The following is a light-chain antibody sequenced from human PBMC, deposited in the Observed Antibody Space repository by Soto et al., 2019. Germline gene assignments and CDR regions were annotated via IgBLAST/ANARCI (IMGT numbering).Light chain of an antibody. CDR1: SSDIGSSNY. J-gene: IGLJ2*01. V-gene: IGLV2-14*01. Sequence: QSALTQPASVSGSPGQSITISCTGTSSDIGSSNYVSWYQQHPGKAPKLMIYEVSNRPSGVSNRFSGSKSGNTASLTISGLQTDDEADYYCSSYTTSITPVLFGGGTQLTVL. CDR3: SSYTTSITPVL. CDR2: EVS.